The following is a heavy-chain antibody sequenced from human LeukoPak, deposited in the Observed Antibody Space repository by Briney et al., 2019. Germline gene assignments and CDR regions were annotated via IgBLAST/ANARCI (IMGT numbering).Heavy chain of an antibody. CDR2: IKSKTDGGTT. CDR1: GFTFSNTW. CDR3: TTGLRAADTT. D-gene: IGHD6-13*01. V-gene: IGHV3-15*01. J-gene: IGHJ5*02. Sequence: MPGGSLRLSCAASGFTFSNTWMSWVRQAPGKGLEWVGRIKSKTDGGTTDYAAPVKGRFTISRDDSKNTLYLQMNSLKTEDTALYNCTTGLRAADTTWGLGTLVTVSS.